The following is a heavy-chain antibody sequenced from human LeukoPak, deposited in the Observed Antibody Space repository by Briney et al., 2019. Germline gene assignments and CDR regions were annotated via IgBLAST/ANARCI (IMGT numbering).Heavy chain of an antibody. V-gene: IGHV3-30*04. J-gene: IGHJ6*02. CDR2: ISYDGSNK. D-gene: IGHD1-26*01. CDR1: GFTFSSYA. Sequence: GRSLRLSCAASGFTFSSYAMHWVRQAPGKGLQWVAVISYDGSNKYYADSVKGRFTISRDTSKNTLYLHMHSLRAEDTAVYYCARDSGSYSYYYYYGMDVWGQGTTVTVSS. CDR3: ARDSGSYSYYYYYGMDV.